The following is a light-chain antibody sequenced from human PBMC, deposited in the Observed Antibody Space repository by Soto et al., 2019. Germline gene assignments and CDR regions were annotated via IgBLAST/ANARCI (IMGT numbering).Light chain of an antibody. J-gene: IGKJ4*01. Sequence: TLVQPASISCRSSQSLVHSDGNTYLNWFQQRPGQSPSRLIYKVSNRDSGVPSRFSGSGSATEFTLTISSLQPDDFATYYCQQYNSFPLTFGGGTKVDI. V-gene: IGKV2-30*02. CDR3: QQYNSFPLT. CDR1: QSLVHSDGNTY. CDR2: KVS.